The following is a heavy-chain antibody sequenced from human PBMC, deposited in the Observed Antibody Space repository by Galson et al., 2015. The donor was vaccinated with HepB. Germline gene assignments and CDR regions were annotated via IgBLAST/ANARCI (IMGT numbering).Heavy chain of an antibody. D-gene: IGHD6-19*01. CDR1: GFTFSSYA. V-gene: IGHV3-30*04. CDR2: XXYXXXNK. Sequence: SLRLSCAASGFTFSSYAMHWVRQAPGKGLXXVAXXXYXXXNKYYADSVKGRFTISRDDSKNTLYLRMNSRRAEXTAVYYCAVDGLKVAGFGWVDYWGQGTLVTVSS. CDR3: AVDGLKVAGFGWVDY. J-gene: IGHJ4*02.